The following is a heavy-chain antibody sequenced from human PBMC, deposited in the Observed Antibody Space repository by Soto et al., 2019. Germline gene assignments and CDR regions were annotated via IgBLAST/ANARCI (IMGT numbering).Heavy chain of an antibody. V-gene: IGHV1-46*01. J-gene: IGHJ4*01. CDR1: GDTFTDYY. CDR3: ARGGHVVVVTAALDL. CDR2: VNPSGGHT. D-gene: IGHD2-21*02. Sequence: ASVKVSCKASGDTFTDYYIHWVRQAPGQGLEWMGTVNPSGGHTTYAQHFLGRVTMTRDTSTSTLYMELTSLTSDDTAIYYCARGGHVVVVTAALDLWGQGTLVTVSS.